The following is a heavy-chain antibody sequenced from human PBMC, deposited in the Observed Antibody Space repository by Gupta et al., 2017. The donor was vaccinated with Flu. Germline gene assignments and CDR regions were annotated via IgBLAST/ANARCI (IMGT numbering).Heavy chain of an antibody. Sequence: QLRLQESGPGVVKPSESLSLTCAVSGGSINSWSYYWAWIRQSPGKGLEWIGSIYQRGVTYYNPTLKSRVTISMDTSKNQFSLKLSSVTAADTAVYYCARNDRQVNTERYFDWLNWLDPWGPGTLVTVSS. CDR3: ARNDRQVNTERYFDWLNWLDP. D-gene: IGHD3-9*01. CDR2: IYQRGVT. CDR1: GGSINSWSYY. J-gene: IGHJ5*02. V-gene: IGHV4-39*01.